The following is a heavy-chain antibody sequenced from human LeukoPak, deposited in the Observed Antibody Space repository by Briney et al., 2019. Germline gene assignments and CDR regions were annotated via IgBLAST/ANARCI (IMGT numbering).Heavy chain of an antibody. Sequence: WASVKVSCKASGGTFSSYAISWVRQAPGQGLEWMGWISAYNGNTNYAQKLQGRVTMTTDTSTSTAYMELRSLRSDDTAVYYCARDTYYYGSGSYLDYWGQGTLVTVSS. D-gene: IGHD3-10*01. CDR3: ARDTYYYGSGSYLDY. CDR2: ISAYNGNT. CDR1: GGTFSSYA. J-gene: IGHJ4*02. V-gene: IGHV1-18*01.